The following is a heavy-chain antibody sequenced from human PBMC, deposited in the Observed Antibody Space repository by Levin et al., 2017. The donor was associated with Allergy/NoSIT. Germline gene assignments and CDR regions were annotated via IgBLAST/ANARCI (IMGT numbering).Heavy chain of an antibody. CDR3: AKDRTMIRGAFDI. J-gene: IGHJ3*02. D-gene: IGHD3-22*01. CDR1: GFTFDDYA. Sequence: GGSLRLSCAASGFTFDDYAMHWVRQAPGKGLEWVSGSSWNRGSRGEADSVKGRFTISRDNAKNSLYLQMNSLRAEDTALYYCAKDRTMIRGAFDIWGQGTMVTVSS. V-gene: IGHV3-9*01. CDR2: SSWNRGSR.